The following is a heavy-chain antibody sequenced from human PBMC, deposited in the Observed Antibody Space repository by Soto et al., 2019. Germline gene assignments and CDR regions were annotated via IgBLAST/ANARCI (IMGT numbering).Heavy chain of an antibody. CDR1: GFTFSDSW. Sequence: GGALRLSCAASGFTFSDSWMDWVRQAPGKGPEWVANIKQDGSEKNYVDSVKGRFTISRDNAKNSLYLQMNSLRAEDTAVYYCASLGRHGWGQGTTVTVSS. CDR2: IKQDGSEK. D-gene: IGHD3-16*01. J-gene: IGHJ6*02. V-gene: IGHV3-7*01. CDR3: ASLGRHG.